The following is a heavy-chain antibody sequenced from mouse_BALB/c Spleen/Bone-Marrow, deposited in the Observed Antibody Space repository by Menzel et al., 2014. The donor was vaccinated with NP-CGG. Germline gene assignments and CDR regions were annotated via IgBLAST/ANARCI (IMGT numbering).Heavy chain of an antibody. D-gene: IGHD1-1*01. CDR3: ARYGSSYYFDY. CDR2: IYPGNVNT. Sequence: QVQLQQSGPELVKPGASVRISCRASGYTFTSYYIHWVKQRPGQGLEWIGWIYPGNVNTKYNEKFKGKATLTADKSSNTAYMQLSSLTSEDSAVYFCARYGSSYYFDYWGQGTTLTVSS. CDR1: GYTFTSYY. J-gene: IGHJ2*01. V-gene: IGHV1S56*01.